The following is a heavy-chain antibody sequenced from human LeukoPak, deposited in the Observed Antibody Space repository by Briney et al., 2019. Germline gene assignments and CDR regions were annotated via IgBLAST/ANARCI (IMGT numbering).Heavy chain of an antibody. Sequence: GASVKVSCKASGYTFTTYAMHWVRQAPGQRLEWMGWINAGNGNTKYSQKFQARVTITRDTSASTAYMGVSSLRSEDTAVYYCARDPIGSRWPYYFDYWGQGTLVTVSS. CDR1: GYTFTTYA. CDR2: INAGNGNT. D-gene: IGHD6-13*01. J-gene: IGHJ4*02. CDR3: ARDPIGSRWPYYFDY. V-gene: IGHV1-3*01.